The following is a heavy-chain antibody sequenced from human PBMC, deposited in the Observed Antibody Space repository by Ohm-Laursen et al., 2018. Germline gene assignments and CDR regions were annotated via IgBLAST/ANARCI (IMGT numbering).Heavy chain of an antibody. CDR1: GGSFSGYY. CDR3: ARSSGYYPLTYYYYGMDV. CDR2: INHSGST. V-gene: IGHV4-34*01. Sequence: SETLSLTCAVYGGSFSGYYWSWIRQPPGKGLEWIGEINHSGSTNYNPSLKSRVTISLDTSKNQFSLKLSSVTAADTAVYYCARSSGYYPLTYYYYGMDVWGQGTTVTVSS. D-gene: IGHD3-22*01. J-gene: IGHJ6*02.